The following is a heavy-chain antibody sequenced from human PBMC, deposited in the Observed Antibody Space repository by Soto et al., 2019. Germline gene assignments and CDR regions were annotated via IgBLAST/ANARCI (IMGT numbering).Heavy chain of an antibody. Sequence: SVKVSCKASGGTLSSYAISWVRQAPGQGLEWMGGIIPIFGTANYAQKFQGRVTITADKSTSTAYMELSSLRSEDTAVYYCASFLYSSGWYGRGYYFDYWGQGTLVTVSS. CDR1: GGTLSSYA. J-gene: IGHJ4*02. CDR3: ASFLYSSGWYGRGYYFDY. V-gene: IGHV1-69*06. D-gene: IGHD6-19*01. CDR2: IIPIFGTA.